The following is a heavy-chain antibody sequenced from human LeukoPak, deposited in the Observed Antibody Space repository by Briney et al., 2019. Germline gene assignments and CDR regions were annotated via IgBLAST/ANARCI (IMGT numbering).Heavy chain of an antibody. CDR1: GGSISSGGYS. CDR3: ARSTWGSPSPTDY. Sequence: SQTLSLTCAVSGGSISSGGYSWSWIRQPPGKGLEWIGYIYYSGSTYYNPSLKSRVTISVDTSKNQFSLKLSSVTAADTAVYYCARSTWGSPSPTDYWGQGTLVTVSS. J-gene: IGHJ4*02. D-gene: IGHD3-16*01. CDR2: IYYSGST. V-gene: IGHV4-30-4*07.